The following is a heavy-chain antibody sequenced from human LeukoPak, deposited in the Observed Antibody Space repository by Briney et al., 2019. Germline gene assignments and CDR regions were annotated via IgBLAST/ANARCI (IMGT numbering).Heavy chain of an antibody. CDR2: ISYDGSNK. Sequence: SGGSLRLSCAASGFTFSSYAMHWVRQAPGKGLEWVALISYDGSNKYYTDSVKGRFTISRDNSKNTLYLQMNSLRSEDTAVYYCARPYIAGGYYFDCWGQGTLVTASS. CDR1: GFTFSSYA. J-gene: IGHJ4*02. V-gene: IGHV3-30*04. CDR3: ARPYIAGGYYFDC. D-gene: IGHD6-13*01.